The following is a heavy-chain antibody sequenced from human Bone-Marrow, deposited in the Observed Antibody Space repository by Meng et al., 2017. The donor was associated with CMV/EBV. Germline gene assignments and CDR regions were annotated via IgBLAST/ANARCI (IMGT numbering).Heavy chain of an antibody. J-gene: IGHJ4*02. V-gene: IGHV3-30-3*01. CDR2: ISYDGSNK. CDR1: GFTFSSYA. Sequence: GESLKISCAASGFTFSSYAMHWVRQAPGKGLEWVAVISYDGSNKYYADSVKGRFTISRDNSKNSLYLQMNSLRAEDTAVYYCARGGLRFLLEHFDYWGQGTRVTVSS. CDR3: ARGGLRFLLEHFDY. D-gene: IGHD2-21*02.